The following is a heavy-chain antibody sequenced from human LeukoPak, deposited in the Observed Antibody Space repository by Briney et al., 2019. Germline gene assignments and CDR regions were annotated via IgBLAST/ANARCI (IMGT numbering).Heavy chain of an antibody. J-gene: IGHJ4*02. V-gene: IGHV3-74*01. D-gene: IGHD3-10*01. Sequence: GGSLRLSCAASGFTFSSYAMHWVRQAPGKGLVWVSYINIDERITGYADSVKGRFTISRDNAKNTLYLQMNSLRAEDTAIYYCFREGGDWGQGTLVTVSS. CDR2: INIDERIT. CDR3: FREGGD. CDR1: GFTFSSYA.